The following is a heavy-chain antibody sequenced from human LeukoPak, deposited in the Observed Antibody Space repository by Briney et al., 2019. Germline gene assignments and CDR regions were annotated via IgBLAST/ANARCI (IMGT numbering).Heavy chain of an antibody. Sequence: GGSLRLSCATSGFTLNDYWIHWVRQAPGKGLEWVSYISSSGSTIYYADSVKGRFTISRDNAKNSLYLQMNSLRAEDTAVYYCARTYGSGNWFDPWGQGTLVTVSS. D-gene: IGHD3-10*01. CDR1: GFTLNDYW. CDR3: ARTYGSGNWFDP. CDR2: ISSSGSTI. V-gene: IGHV3-11*04. J-gene: IGHJ5*02.